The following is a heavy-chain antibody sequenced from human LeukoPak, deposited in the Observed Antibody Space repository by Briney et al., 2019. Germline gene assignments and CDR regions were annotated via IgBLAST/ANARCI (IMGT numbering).Heavy chain of an antibody. CDR2: ITSGGGSI. J-gene: IGHJ4*02. CDR1: GFTLISYE. V-gene: IGHV3-48*03. D-gene: IGHD3-16*02. Sequence: GGSLRLSCAASGFTLISYEMNWVRQAPGKGLEWVSYITSGGGSIYYADSVKGRFTISRDNSKNSLFLQMNSLRAEDTAVYYCARDGNDYVWGSYRLFDYWGQGTLVTVSS. CDR3: ARDGNDYVWGSYRLFDY.